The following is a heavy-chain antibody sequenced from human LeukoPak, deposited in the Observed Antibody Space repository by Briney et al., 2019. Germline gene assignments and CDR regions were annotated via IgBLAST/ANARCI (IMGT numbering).Heavy chain of an antibody. Sequence: SETLSLTCTVSGGSISGYYWSWIRQPPGKGLEWIGYIYYTGSTNYNPSLKSRVTILVDTSKNQFSLKLSSVTAADTAVYYCARDGWFGEPRWGQGTLVTVS. CDR2: IYYTGST. J-gene: IGHJ1*01. CDR1: GGSISGYY. CDR3: ARDGWFGEPR. D-gene: IGHD3-10*01. V-gene: IGHV4-59*01.